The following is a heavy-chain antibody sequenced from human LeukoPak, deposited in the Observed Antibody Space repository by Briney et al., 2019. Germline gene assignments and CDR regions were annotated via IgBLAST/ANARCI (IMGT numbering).Heavy chain of an antibody. V-gene: IGHV4-4*02. Sequence: PSETLSLTCAVSGGSISSSNWWSWVRQPPGKGLEWIGEIYHSGSTNYNPSLKSRVTISVDKSKNQFSLKLSSVTAADTAVYYCARGTVSGTYYYDSRGSGAFDIWGQGTMVTVSS. D-gene: IGHD3-22*01. CDR2: IYHSGST. CDR1: GGSISSSNW. CDR3: ARGTVSGTYYYDSRGSGAFDI. J-gene: IGHJ3*02.